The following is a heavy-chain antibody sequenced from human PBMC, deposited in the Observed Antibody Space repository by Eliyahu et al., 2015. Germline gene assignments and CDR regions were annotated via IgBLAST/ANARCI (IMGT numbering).Heavy chain of an antibody. D-gene: IGHD2-15*01. Sequence: VRQAPGQGLEWMGIINPSGGSTSYAQKFQGRVTMTRDTSTSTVYMELSSLRSEDTAVYYCARTRCSGGSCYDFDYWGQGTLVTVSS. V-gene: IGHV1-46*03. CDR2: INPSGGST. J-gene: IGHJ4*02. CDR3: ARTRCSGGSCYDFDY.